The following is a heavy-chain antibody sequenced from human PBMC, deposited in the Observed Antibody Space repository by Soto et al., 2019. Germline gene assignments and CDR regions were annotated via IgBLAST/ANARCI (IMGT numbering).Heavy chain of an antibody. CDR2: TGGSDGST. CDR3: AKFGPRVRGFDY. Sequence: GGSLRLSCAASGFTFSTYTMSWVRQAPGKGLEWVSATGGSDGSTYYADSVKGRVTISRDNSKNTLYLQMNSLRVEDTAIYYCAKFGPRVRGFDYWGQGTLVTVSS. V-gene: IGHV3-23*01. J-gene: IGHJ4*02. D-gene: IGHD3-3*01. CDR1: GFTFSTYT.